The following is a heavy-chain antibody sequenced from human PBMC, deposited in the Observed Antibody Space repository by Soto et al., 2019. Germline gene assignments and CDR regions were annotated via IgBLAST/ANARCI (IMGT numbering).Heavy chain of an antibody. J-gene: IGHJ4*02. D-gene: IGHD3-9*01. CDR2: IYDSVNT. CDR1: GDSLSSGGHY. V-gene: IGHV4-31*03. CDR3: ARVDHRGYFAILTDY. Sequence: QVQLQESGPGLVKPSQTLSLTCTVPGDSLSSGGHYWSWIRQHPGKGLEWIGHIYDSVNTYYSPSLRSRVTISADMSKNQFSLNLRSVTAADAAVYYCARVDHRGYFAILTDYWGQGTLVTVSS.